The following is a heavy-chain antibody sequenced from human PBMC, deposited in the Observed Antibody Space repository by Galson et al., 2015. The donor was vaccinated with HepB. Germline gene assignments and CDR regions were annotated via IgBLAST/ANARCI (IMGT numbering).Heavy chain of an antibody. CDR2: ISASGDDT. CDR3: ARAPLGYCSTTSCYTGGGYPLRY. J-gene: IGHJ4*02. CDR1: GFAFSNYV. Sequence: SLRLSCAASGFAFSNYVMSWVRQAPGKGLEWVSTISASGDDTYYADPVKGRFTISRDNSKNTLYLQMNSLRAEDAAVYYCARAPLGYCSTTSCYTGGGYPLRYWGQGTLVTVSS. V-gene: IGHV3-23*01. D-gene: IGHD2-2*02.